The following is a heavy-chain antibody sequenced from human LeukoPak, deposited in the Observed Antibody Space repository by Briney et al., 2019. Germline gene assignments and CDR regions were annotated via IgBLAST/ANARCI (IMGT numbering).Heavy chain of an antibody. Sequence: PGGSLRLSCAASGFTFSSYWMSWVRQAPGKGLEWVSAISGSGGSTYYADSVKGRFTISRDNSKNTLYLQMNSLRAEDTAVYYCANRIGVPSSGAMVIEDDAFDIWGQGTMVTVSS. CDR1: GFTFSSYW. J-gene: IGHJ3*02. D-gene: IGHD5-18*01. CDR3: ANRIGVPSSGAMVIEDDAFDI. CDR2: ISGSGGST. V-gene: IGHV3-23*01.